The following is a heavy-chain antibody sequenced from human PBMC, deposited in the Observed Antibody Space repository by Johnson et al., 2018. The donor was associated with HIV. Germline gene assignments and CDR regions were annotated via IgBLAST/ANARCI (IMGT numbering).Heavy chain of an antibody. D-gene: IGHD3-16*01. V-gene: IGHV3-15*01. J-gene: IGHJ3*02. CDR3: TTVRGAFDI. CDR2: LTSKTDGGTT. CDR1: GFTFTNAW. Sequence: VQLVESGGGLVKPGGSLRLSCAASGFTFTNAWMNWVRQAPGKGLEWVGRLTSKTDGGTTDYAAPVKGRFTISRDDSKNTLYLKINSLKTDDTAVYYCTTVRGAFDIWGQGTMVTVSS.